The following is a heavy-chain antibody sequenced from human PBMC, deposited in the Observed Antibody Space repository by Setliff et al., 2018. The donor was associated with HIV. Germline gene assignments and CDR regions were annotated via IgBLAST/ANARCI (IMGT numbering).Heavy chain of an antibody. CDR3: AHSTFVAAAGGFDY. J-gene: IGHJ4*02. CDR2: LYWNDDK. Sequence: LSLTCVVSGNSISSGYYWGWIRQPPGKALEWLALLYWNDDKRYSPSLKSRLTITKDTSKNQVVLTMTNMDPVDTATYYCAHSTFVAAAGGFDYWGQGTLVTVSS. CDR1: GNSISSGYY. D-gene: IGHD6-13*01. V-gene: IGHV2-5*01.